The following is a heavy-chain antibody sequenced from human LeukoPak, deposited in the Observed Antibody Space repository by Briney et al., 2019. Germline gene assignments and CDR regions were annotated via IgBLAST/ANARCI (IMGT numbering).Heavy chain of an antibody. CDR1: GFTFDDYG. J-gene: IGHJ4*02. CDR2: ISGRGSTI. CDR3: ARGSLVHYYGSGSYRIRAGFDY. Sequence: GGSLRLSCAASGFTFDDYGMSWVRQAPGAGMEWASYISGRGSTIYYADSVKGRFTISRDNAKNSLYLQMNSLRAEDTAVYYCARGSLVHYYGSGSYRIRAGFDYWGQGTLVTVSS. D-gene: IGHD3-10*01. V-gene: IGHV3-48*03.